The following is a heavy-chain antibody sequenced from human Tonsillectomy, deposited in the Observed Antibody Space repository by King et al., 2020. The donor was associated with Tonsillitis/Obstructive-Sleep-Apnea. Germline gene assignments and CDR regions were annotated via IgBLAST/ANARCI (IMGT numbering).Heavy chain of an antibody. CDR2: IYYSGTT. J-gene: IGHJ6*03. CDR3: ARQTQWPEVNHYYYMDV. V-gene: IGHV4-39*01. CDR1: GDSIRSSSYY. D-gene: IGHD6-19*01. Sequence: QLQESGPGLVKPSETLSLTCTVSGDSIRSSSYYWGWIRQPPGKGLEWIGSIYYSGTTYYNPSTESRVTISVDTSKNQFSLRLRSVTAADTAVYYCARQTQWPEVNHYYYMDVWGKGTTVTVSS.